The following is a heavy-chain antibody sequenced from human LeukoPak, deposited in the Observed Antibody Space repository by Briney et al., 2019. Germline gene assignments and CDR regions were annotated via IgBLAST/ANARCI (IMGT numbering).Heavy chain of an antibody. V-gene: IGHV4-39*07. Sequence: ETLSLTCTVSGGSISSGGYYWGWIRQPPGKGLEWIGSIYYSGSTYYNPSLKSRVTISVDTSKNQFSLKLSSVTAADTAVYYCARGLRYFDWATIVEDYYYGMDVWGQGTTVTVSS. J-gene: IGHJ6*02. CDR3: ARGLRYFDWATIVEDYYYGMDV. CDR1: GGSISSGGYY. D-gene: IGHD3-9*01. CDR2: IYYSGST.